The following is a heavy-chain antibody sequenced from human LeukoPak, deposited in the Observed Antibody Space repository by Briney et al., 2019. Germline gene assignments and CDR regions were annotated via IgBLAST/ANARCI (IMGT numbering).Heavy chain of an antibody. V-gene: IGHV4-59*12. CDR2: IYYSGST. Sequence: PSETLSLTCTVSGGSISSYYWSWIRQPPGKGLEWIGYIYYSGSTNYNPSLKSRVTISVDTSKNQFSLKLSSVTAADTAVYYCARGGYFDWVNWFDPWGQGTLVTVSS. CDR3: ARGGYFDWVNWFDP. CDR1: GGSISSYY. D-gene: IGHD3-9*01. J-gene: IGHJ5*02.